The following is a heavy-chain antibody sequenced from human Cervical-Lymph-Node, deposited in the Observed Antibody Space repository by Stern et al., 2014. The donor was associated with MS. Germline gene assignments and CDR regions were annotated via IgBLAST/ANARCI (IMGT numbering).Heavy chain of an antibody. CDR1: GFTFSSYA. V-gene: IGHV3-30-3*01. J-gene: IGHJ4*02. CDR2: LPNEGSKK. CDR3: ARDTCRGGGCYFRY. D-gene: IGHD2-15*01. Sequence: VQLVESGGGVVQPGRSLRLSCAASGFTFSSYAMHWVRQAPGKGLDRVAFLPNEGSKKFYADPVKGRFTISRDNSNNTLYLQMNSLRPEDTAVYYCARDTCRGGGCYFRYWGQGILITVSS.